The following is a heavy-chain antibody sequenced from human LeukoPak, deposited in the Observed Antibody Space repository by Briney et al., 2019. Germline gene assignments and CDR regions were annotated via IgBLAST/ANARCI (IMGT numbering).Heavy chain of an antibody. V-gene: IGHV4-59*01. Sequence: SETLSLTCTVSGGSISSYFWSWIRQPPGKGLEWIGYIYYSGSTNYNPSLKSRVTISVDTSKNQFSLKLSSVTAADTAVYYCARDLGYCSGGSCYTSWFDPWGQGTLVTVSS. CDR1: GGSISSYF. D-gene: IGHD2-15*01. J-gene: IGHJ5*02. CDR3: ARDLGYCSGGSCYTSWFDP. CDR2: IYYSGST.